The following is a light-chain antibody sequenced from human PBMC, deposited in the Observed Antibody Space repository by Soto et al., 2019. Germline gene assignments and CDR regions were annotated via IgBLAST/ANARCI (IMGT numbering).Light chain of an antibody. CDR2: RIN. Sequence: QSVLTQPPSASGTPGQRVTISCSGSSSNIGSNYVYWYQQLPGTAPKLLIYRINQRPSGVHDRFSGSKSGTSASLAISGLRSEDEADYYCAAWDDSLSGRRVFGGGTKLTVL. CDR3: AAWDDSLSGRRV. V-gene: IGLV1-47*01. J-gene: IGLJ2*01. CDR1: SSNIGSNY.